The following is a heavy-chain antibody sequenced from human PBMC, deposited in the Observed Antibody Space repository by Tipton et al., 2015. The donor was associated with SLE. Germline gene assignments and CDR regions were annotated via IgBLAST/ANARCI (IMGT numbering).Heavy chain of an antibody. CDR3: ASLDSSGYYEYFHH. Sequence: TLSLTCTVSGGSISSHYWSWIRQPPGKGLEWIGYIYYSGSTNYNPSPKSRVTISVDTSKNQFSLKLSSVTAADTAVYYCASLDSSGYYEYFHHWGQGTLVTVSS. CDR2: IYYSGST. V-gene: IGHV4-59*11. CDR1: GGSISSHY. J-gene: IGHJ1*01. D-gene: IGHD3-22*01.